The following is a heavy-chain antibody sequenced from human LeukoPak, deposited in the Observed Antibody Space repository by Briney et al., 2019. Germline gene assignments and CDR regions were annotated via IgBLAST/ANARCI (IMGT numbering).Heavy chain of an antibody. CDR2: ISYDGSNK. J-gene: IGHJ4*02. CDR3: AKTSGSPKGYFDY. D-gene: IGHD1-26*01. Sequence: GRSLRLSCAASGFTFSIYGMHWVRQAPGKGLEWAAVISYDGSNKYYADSVKGRFTISRDNSKNTLYLQMNSLRVEDTAVYYCAKTSGSPKGYFDYWGQGTLVTVST. CDR1: GFTFSIYG. V-gene: IGHV3-30*18.